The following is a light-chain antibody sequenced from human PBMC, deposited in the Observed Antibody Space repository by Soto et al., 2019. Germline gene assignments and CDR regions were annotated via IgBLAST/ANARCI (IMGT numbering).Light chain of an antibody. CDR1: QSISSY. CDR3: LQHNSYPLIT. CDR2: AAS. J-gene: IGKJ5*01. Sequence: DIQMTQSPSSLSASVGGRVTITCRASQSISSYLNWYQQTPGKAPKLLVYAASSLQSGVPSRFSGSGSGTEFTLTISSLQPEDFATYDCLQHNSYPLITFGQGTRLEIK. V-gene: IGKV1-17*01.